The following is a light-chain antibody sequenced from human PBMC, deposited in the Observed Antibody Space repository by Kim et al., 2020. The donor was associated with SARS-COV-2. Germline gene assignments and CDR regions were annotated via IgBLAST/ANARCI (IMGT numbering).Light chain of an antibody. Sequence: APGERGALACRASESVGIYLVWFQQKPGQAHRLLIYDASKRATGIPARFSGSGYGTDFTLTISSLEPEDFAVYYCQQRSNWPPITFGQGTRLEIK. CDR1: ESVGIY. CDR2: DAS. J-gene: IGKJ5*01. CDR3: QQRSNWPPIT. V-gene: IGKV3-11*01.